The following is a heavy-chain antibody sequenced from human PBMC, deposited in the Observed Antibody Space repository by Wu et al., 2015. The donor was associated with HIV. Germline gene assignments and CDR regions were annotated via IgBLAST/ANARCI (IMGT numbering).Heavy chain of an antibody. Sequence: QVQVVQSGAEVKKPGSSVKVSCKTSGGTFSNYAISWVRQVPGQGLEWMGGIIPIFGTANYAQKFQGRVTITADESTSTVYMDLSSLRSEDTAVYYCARSSLTGILDFWGQGTLVTVSS. CDR3: ARSSLTGILDF. CDR1: GGTFSNYA. CDR2: IIPIFGTA. J-gene: IGHJ4*01. V-gene: IGHV1-69*12. D-gene: IGHD1-20*01.